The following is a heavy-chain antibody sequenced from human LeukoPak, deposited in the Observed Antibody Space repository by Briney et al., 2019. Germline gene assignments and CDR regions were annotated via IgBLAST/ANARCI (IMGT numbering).Heavy chain of an antibody. D-gene: IGHD6-19*01. V-gene: IGHV1-2*02. Sequence: ASVKVSCKASGYTFTGYYLHWVRQAPGQGLEWMGWINTNSGGTNYAQKFQGRGTMTRDTSIRTAYMELSRLRSDDTAVYYCARVAKVAVAGFGGVDPWGQGTLVTVSS. CDR3: ARVAKVAVAGFGGVDP. CDR2: INTNSGGT. J-gene: IGHJ5*02. CDR1: GYTFTGYY.